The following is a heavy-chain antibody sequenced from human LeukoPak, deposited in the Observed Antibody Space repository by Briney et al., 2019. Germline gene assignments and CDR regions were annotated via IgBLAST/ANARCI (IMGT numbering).Heavy chain of an antibody. V-gene: IGHV3-23*01. D-gene: IGHD6-19*01. Sequence: GGSLRLSCAASGFMFNKFAMSWVRQAPGKGLKWVSGISAGGDYTYHADSVKGRFTISRDNSKNTLYLQMNSLRAEDTAVYYCAKVIRSSGWYVDYWGQGTLVTVSS. J-gene: IGHJ4*02. CDR1: GFMFNKFA. CDR2: ISAGGDYT. CDR3: AKVIRSSGWYVDY.